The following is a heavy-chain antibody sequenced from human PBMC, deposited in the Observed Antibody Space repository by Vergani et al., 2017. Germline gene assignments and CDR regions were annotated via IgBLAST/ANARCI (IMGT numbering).Heavy chain of an antibody. CDR2: ISWNSGSI. CDR1: GFTFDDYA. J-gene: IGHJ4*02. D-gene: IGHD3-22*01. V-gene: IGHV3-9*01. Sequence: EVQLVESGGGLVQPGRSLRLSCAASGFTFDDYAMHWVRQAPGKGLEWVSGISWNSGSIGYADSVKGRFTISRDHAKNSLYLQMNSLRAEDTALYYCAKGVSSGYDRLWDYWGKGTLVTVSS. CDR3: AKGVSSGYDRLWDY.